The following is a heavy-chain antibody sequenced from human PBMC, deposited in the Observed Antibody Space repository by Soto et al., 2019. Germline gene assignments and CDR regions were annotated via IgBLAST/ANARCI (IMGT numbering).Heavy chain of an antibody. CDR2: ISAYNGNT. J-gene: IGHJ4*02. CDR1: GYTFTSYG. CDR3: AREPNYFDY. V-gene: IGHV1-18*01. Sequence: GASVKASCKASGYTFTSYGISWVRQAPGQGLEWMGWISAYNGNTKYAQKLQGRVTMTTDTSTSTADMELRSLRSDDTAVYYCAREPNYFDYWGQGTLVTVSS.